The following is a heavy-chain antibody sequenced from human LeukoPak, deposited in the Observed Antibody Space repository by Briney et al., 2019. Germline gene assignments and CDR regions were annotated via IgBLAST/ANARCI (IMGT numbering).Heavy chain of an antibody. V-gene: IGHV1-24*01. CDR2: FDPEDGET. D-gene: IGHD3-3*01. CDR3: HTVAIFGVVIPDAFDI. CDR1: GYTLTELS. Sequence: ASVKVSCKVSGYTLTELSMHWVRQAPGKGLEWMGGFDPEDGETIYAQKFQGRVTMTEDTSTDTAYMELSSLRSEDTAVYYCHTVAIFGVVIPDAFDIWGQGTMVTVPS. J-gene: IGHJ3*02.